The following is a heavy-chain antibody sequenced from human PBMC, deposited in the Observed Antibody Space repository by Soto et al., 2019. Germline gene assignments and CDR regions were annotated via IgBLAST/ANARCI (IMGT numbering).Heavy chain of an antibody. CDR2: IWYDGSSK. Sequence: GGSLRLSCTASGFTFSNFGMHWVRQAPGKGLEWVAFIWYDGSSKYYVDSVKGRFTISRDNSKNTLYLQMDSLRADDTAVYYCARGGSCSGANCHNNGFDPWGQGTLVTVSS. J-gene: IGHJ5*02. V-gene: IGHV3-33*01. D-gene: IGHD2-2*02. CDR1: GFTFSNFG. CDR3: ARGGSCSGANCHNNGFDP.